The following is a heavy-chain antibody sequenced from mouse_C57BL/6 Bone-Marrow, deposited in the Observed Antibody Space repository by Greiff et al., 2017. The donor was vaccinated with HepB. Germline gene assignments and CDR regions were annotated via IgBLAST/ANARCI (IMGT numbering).Heavy chain of an antibody. Sequence: DVQLVESGGGLVKPGGSLKLSCAASGFTFSDYGMHWVRQAPEKGLEWVAYISSGSSTIYYADTVKGRFTISRDNAKNTLFLQMTSLRSEDTAMYYCARHGSSSFAYWGQGTLVTVSA. V-gene: IGHV5-17*01. CDR3: ARHGSSSFAY. CDR1: GFTFSDYG. J-gene: IGHJ3*01. D-gene: IGHD1-1*01. CDR2: ISSGSSTI.